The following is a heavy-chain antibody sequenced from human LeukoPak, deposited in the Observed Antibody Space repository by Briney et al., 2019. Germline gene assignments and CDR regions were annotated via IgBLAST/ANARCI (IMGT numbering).Heavy chain of an antibody. Sequence: SDTLSLTCTVSGDSVTSISSYYWSWIRQPPWKGLEGIGLIYYSGTTNYNPSLKSRVPISLDTSKNHFSLKLTSVTAAATTVYYCARLDSLHLITYWGQGTLVTVSS. CDR2: IYYSGTT. CDR1: GDSVTSISSYY. CDR3: ARLDSLHLITY. J-gene: IGHJ4*02. V-gene: IGHV4-61*03. D-gene: IGHD3-9*01.